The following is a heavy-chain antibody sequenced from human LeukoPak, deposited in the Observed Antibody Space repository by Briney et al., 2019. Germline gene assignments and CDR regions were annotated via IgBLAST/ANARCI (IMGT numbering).Heavy chain of an antibody. CDR3: TRAVEGGYSSSSWGYYYYMDV. CDR1: GGSFIGFH. CDR2: INHSGST. J-gene: IGHJ6*03. V-gene: IGHV4-34*01. D-gene: IGHD6-6*01. Sequence: MTSETLSLTCAVYGGSFIGFHWNWIRQPPGKGLEWIGDINHSGSTNYNPSLTSRVTISVDPSKNQFSLNLSSVTAADTAVYYCTRAVEGGYSSSSWGYYYYMDVWGKGTTVTVSS.